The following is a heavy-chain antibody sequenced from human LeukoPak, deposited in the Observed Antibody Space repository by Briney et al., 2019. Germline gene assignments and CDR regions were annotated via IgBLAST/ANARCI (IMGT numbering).Heavy chain of an antibody. Sequence: PGGSLRLSCAASGFTFISYGMHWVRQAPGKGLEWVAFIRYDGSNKYYADSVKGRFTISRDNAKNSLYLQMNSLRAEDTAVYYCATYGSGSYRYYFDYWGQGTLVTVSS. D-gene: IGHD1-26*01. CDR2: IRYDGSNK. CDR3: ATYGSGSYRYYFDY. J-gene: IGHJ4*02. CDR1: GFTFISYG. V-gene: IGHV3-30*02.